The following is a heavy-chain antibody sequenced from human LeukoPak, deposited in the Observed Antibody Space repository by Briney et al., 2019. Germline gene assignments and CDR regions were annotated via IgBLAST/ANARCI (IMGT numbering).Heavy chain of an antibody. Sequence: PSETLSLTCAVYGGSFSGYYWSWIRQPPGKGLEWIGEINHSGSTNYNPSLKSRVTISVDTSKNQFSLKLSSVTAADTAVYYCARDPLIGIVDAFDIWGQGTMVTVSS. J-gene: IGHJ3*02. V-gene: IGHV4-34*01. CDR3: ARDPLIGIVDAFDI. CDR2: INHSGST. CDR1: GGSFSGYY. D-gene: IGHD3-10*01.